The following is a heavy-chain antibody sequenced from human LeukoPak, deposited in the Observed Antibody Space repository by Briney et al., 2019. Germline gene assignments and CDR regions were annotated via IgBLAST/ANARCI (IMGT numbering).Heavy chain of an antibody. V-gene: IGHV1-69*04. Sequence: ASVKVSCKASGGTFSSYAISWVRQAPGQGLEWMGRIIPILGIANYAQKFQGRVTITADKSTSTAYMELSSLRPEDTAVYYCARAPSSGYDLGAFDIWGQGTMVTVSS. CDR2: IIPILGIA. J-gene: IGHJ3*02. CDR1: GGTFSSYA. D-gene: IGHD5-12*01. CDR3: ARAPSSGYDLGAFDI.